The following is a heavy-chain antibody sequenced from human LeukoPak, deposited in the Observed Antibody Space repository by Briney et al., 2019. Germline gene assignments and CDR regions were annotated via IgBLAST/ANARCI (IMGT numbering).Heavy chain of an antibody. CDR3: ARIKNYGSGRFLRYDWFDP. CDR1: GGSISSSSYY. V-gene: IGHV4-39*01. CDR2: IYYSGST. J-gene: IGHJ5*02. D-gene: IGHD3-10*01. Sequence: SETLSLTCTVSGGSISSSSYYWGWIRQPPGKGLEWIGSIYYSGSTYYNPSLKSRVTISVDTSKNQFSLKLSSVTAADTAVYYCARIKNYGSGRFLRYDWFDPWGQGTLVTVSS.